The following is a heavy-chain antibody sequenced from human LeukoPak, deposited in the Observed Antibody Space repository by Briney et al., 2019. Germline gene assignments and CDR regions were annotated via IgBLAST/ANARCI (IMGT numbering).Heavy chain of an antibody. CDR2: MSPNSGNT. CDR3: ASLGYSYGYTDY. CDR1: GYTFTSYD. V-gene: IGHV1-8*01. D-gene: IGHD5-18*01. Sequence: ASVKVSCKASGYTFTSYDINWVRQATGQGLEWMGWMSPNSGNTGYAQKFQGRVTMTRNTSISTAYMELSSLRSEDTAVYYCASLGYSYGYTDYWGQGTLVTVSS. J-gene: IGHJ4*02.